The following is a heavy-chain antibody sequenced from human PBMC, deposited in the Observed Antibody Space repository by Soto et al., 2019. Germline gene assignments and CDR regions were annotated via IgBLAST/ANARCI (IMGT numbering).Heavy chain of an antibody. Sequence: ASVKVSCKASGYTFTGYYMHWVRQAPGQRLEWMGWINPNSGGTNYAQKFQGWVTMTRDTSISTAYMELSRLRSDDTAVYYCARGFPYYDILTGYNYFDYWGQGTLVTVSS. D-gene: IGHD3-9*01. V-gene: IGHV1-2*04. CDR1: GYTFTGYY. CDR3: ARGFPYYDILTGYNYFDY. J-gene: IGHJ4*02. CDR2: INPNSGGT.